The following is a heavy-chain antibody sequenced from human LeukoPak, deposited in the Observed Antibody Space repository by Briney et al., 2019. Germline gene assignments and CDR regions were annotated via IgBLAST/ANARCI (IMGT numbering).Heavy chain of an antibody. CDR2: IYPGDSDT. J-gene: IGHJ4*02. V-gene: IGHV5-51*01. CDR3: ARRWTAEFDY. D-gene: IGHD2-2*01. Sequence: GESLKISCKGSGYSFTSYWIGWVRQMPGKSLEWMGIIYPGDSDTRYSPSFQGQVTISDDKSITTAYLQWGSLKASDNAMYYCARRWTAEFDYWGQGTLVTVSS. CDR1: GYSFTSYW.